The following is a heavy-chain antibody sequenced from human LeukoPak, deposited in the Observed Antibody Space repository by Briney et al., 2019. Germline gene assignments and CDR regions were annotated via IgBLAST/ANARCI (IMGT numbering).Heavy chain of an antibody. CDR3: ASESGALDY. J-gene: IGHJ4*02. V-gene: IGHV4-30-4*08. CDR1: GGSISSGDYY. CDR2: IYYSGST. D-gene: IGHD1-26*01. Sequence: SQTLSLTCTVSGGSISSGDYYWSWIHQPPGKGLEWIGYIYYSGSTYYNPSLKSLVTISVDKSKNQFSLKLSSVTAADTAVYYCASESGALDYWGQGTLVTVSS.